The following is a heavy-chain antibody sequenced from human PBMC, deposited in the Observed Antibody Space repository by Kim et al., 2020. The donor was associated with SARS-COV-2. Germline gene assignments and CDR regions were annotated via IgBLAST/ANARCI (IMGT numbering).Heavy chain of an antibody. Sequence: NYNPSLKSRVTISVDTSKNQFSLKLSSVTAADTAVYYCARRLPYGDYDYWGQGTLVTVSS. D-gene: IGHD4-17*01. J-gene: IGHJ4*02. CDR3: ARRLPYGDYDY. V-gene: IGHV4-61*07.